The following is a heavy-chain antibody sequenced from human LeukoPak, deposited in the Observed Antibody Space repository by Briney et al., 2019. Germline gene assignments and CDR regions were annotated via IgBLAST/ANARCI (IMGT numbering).Heavy chain of an antibody. D-gene: IGHD2-2*02. CDR2: MNPNNGNT. Sequence: GASVTVSCTASGFTFTGYDINWVRQASGQGLEWMGWMNPNNGNTGYAQKFQGRVTMTRDTSISTAYMELRGLRSEDTAVYYCVRDGEGAAISVNYWFDPWGQGTLVTVSS. J-gene: IGHJ5*02. CDR1: GFTFTGYD. CDR3: VRDGEGAAISVNYWFDP. V-gene: IGHV1-8*01.